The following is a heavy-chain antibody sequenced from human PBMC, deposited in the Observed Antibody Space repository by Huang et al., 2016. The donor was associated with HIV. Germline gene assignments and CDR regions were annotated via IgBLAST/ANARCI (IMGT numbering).Heavy chain of an antibody. CDR1: GFKLSGFG. CDR2: ISYDGRSQ. CDR3: AKESRWFSDFDH. D-gene: IGHD2-15*01. J-gene: IGHJ4*02. Sequence: QVHLVESGGGVVQPGGSLRLSCAASGFKLSGFGMHWVRQAPGKGLEWVAVISYDGRSQVYTDPVKGRFTISRDNSDNTLSLQMKGLRPDDTAVYYCAKESRWFSDFDHWGQGVLVSVSS. V-gene: IGHV3-30*18.